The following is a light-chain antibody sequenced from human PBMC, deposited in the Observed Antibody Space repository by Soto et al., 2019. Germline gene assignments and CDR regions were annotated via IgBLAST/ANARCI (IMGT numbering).Light chain of an antibody. Sequence: DIQITQSPSTLSASVGDRVTITCRASQSISSWLAWYQQKPGKAPKVLIYKASSLESGVPSRFSGSGSGTEFTLTIRSLKPDDFATYYCQQYNTYSTFGQGTRLEIK. CDR2: KAS. V-gene: IGKV1-5*03. CDR1: QSISSW. CDR3: QQYNTYST. J-gene: IGKJ5*01.